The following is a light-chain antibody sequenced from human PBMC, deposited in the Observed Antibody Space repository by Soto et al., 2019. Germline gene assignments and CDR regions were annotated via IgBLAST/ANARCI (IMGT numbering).Light chain of an antibody. CDR3: AAWDDSLIGPV. V-gene: IGLV1-44*01. CDR1: SSNIGSYT. CDR2: SNN. J-gene: IGLJ3*02. Sequence: QSVLTQPPSASGTPGQRATISCSGSSSNIGSYTVNWYQQLPGTAPKLLIYSNNQRPSGVPDRFSGSKSGTSASLAISGLQSEDEADYYCAAWDDSLIGPVFGGGTKLTVL.